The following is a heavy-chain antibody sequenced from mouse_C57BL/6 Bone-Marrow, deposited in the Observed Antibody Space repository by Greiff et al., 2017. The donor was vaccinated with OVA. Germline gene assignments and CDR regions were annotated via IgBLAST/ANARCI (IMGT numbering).Heavy chain of an antibody. V-gene: IGHV2-9*01. CDR1: GFSLTSYG. Sequence: VTLMESGPGLVAPSQSLSITCTVSGFSLTSYGVDWVRQPPGKGLEWLGVIWGGGSTNYNSALMSRLSISKDYSKSQVFLKMNSLQTDDTAMYYCAKQGDYLFAYWGQGTLVTVSA. CDR2: IWGGGST. CDR3: AKQGDYLFAY. D-gene: IGHD2-13*01. J-gene: IGHJ3*01.